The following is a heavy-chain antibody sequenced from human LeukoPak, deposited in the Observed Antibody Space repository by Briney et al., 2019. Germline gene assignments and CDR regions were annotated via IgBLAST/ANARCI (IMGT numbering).Heavy chain of an antibody. CDR1: GYTFTSYA. Sequence: ASVKVSCKASGYTFTSYAMNWVRQAPGQGLEWMGWINTNTGNPTYAQGFTGRFVFSVDTSVSTAYLQISSLKSEDTAVYYCARGDYDILTASYNSGSAWGQGTLVTVSS. D-gene: IGHD3-9*01. J-gene: IGHJ5*02. CDR2: INTNTGNP. V-gene: IGHV7-4-1*02. CDR3: ARGDYDILTASYNSGSA.